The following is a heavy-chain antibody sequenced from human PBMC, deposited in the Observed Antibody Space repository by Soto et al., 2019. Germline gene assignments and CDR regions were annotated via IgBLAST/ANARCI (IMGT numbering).Heavy chain of an antibody. J-gene: IGHJ6*02. CDR3: ARRGGSSSGYYYYAMDV. CDR2: IYSNGDT. CDR1: SDSMNNGGYY. V-gene: IGHV4-31*03. Sequence: QVQLQESGPGLVKPSQTLSLTCSVSSDSMNNGGYYWSWLRQHPGKGLVWIGYIYSNGDTYYNPSLKSRVTISVDTSKNQFSLNLTSVTAADTAVYYCARRGGSSSGYYYYAMDVWGQGTTVTVSS. D-gene: IGHD6-6*01.